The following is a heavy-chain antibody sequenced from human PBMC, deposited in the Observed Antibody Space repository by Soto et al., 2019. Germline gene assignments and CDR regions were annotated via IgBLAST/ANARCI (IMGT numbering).Heavy chain of an antibody. V-gene: IGHV1-3*01. D-gene: IGHD3-3*01. CDR3: ASGTTYDFWSGSQNWFDP. J-gene: IGHJ5*02. CDR1: GGTFSSYA. Sequence: ASVKVSCKASGGTFSSYAISWVRQAPGQGLEWMGWINPSNGNTKYSQKFQGRVTITRDTSASTAYMELSSLRSEDTAVYYCASGTTYDFWSGSQNWFDPWGQGTLVTVSS. CDR2: INPSNGNT.